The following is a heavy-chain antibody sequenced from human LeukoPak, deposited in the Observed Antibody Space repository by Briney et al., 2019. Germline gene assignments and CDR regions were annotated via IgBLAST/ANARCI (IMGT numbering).Heavy chain of an antibody. CDR3: AREVVVVVAAKYFDY. CDR1: GGSISSYY. J-gene: IGHJ4*02. D-gene: IGHD2-15*01. V-gene: IGHV4-4*07. Sequence: SETLSLTCTVSGGSISSYYWSWIRQPAGKGLEWIGRIYTSGSTNYNPSLKSRVTMSVDTSKNQFSLKLSSVTAADTAVYYCAREVVVVVAAKYFDYWGQGTLVTVSS. CDR2: IYTSGST.